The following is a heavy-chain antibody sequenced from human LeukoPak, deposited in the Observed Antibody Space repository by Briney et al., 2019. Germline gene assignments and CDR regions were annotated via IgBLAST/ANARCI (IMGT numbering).Heavy chain of an antibody. CDR2: IYPGDSDT. Sequence: GESLKISCKGSGYSFTSYWIGWVRQMPGKGLEWMGIIYPGDSDTRYSPSFQGQVAISADKSISTAYLQWSSLKASDTAMYYCARHRGGSRGATYYGMDVWGQGTTVTVSS. CDR1: GYSFTSYW. CDR3: ARHRGGSRGATYYGMDV. J-gene: IGHJ6*02. V-gene: IGHV5-51*01. D-gene: IGHD2-15*01.